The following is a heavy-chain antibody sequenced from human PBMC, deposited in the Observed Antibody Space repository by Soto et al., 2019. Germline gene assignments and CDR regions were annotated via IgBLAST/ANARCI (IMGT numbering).Heavy chain of an antibody. D-gene: IGHD3-10*01. V-gene: IGHV1-8*01. Sequence: ASVKVSCKASGYTFTSYDINWVRQATGQGLEWMGWMNPNSGNTGYAQKFQGRVTMTRNTSISTAYMELSSLRSEDTAVYYCARERVYGFGELYPLYYYYMDVWGKGTTVTVSS. CDR1: GYTFTSYD. CDR2: MNPNSGNT. CDR3: ARERVYGFGELYPLYYYYMDV. J-gene: IGHJ6*03.